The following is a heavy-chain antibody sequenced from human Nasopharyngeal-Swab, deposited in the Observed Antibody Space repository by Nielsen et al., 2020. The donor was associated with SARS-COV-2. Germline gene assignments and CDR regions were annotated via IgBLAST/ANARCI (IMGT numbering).Heavy chain of an antibody. CDR1: GFTFSSYA. V-gene: IGHV3-23*01. D-gene: IGHD3-22*01. CDR3: SKKNFYYCSGYFLVHFFYYFYRMDV. CDR2: ISGSGGST. Sequence: GGSLRLSCAASGFTFSSYAMSWVRQAPGKGLEWVSAISGSGGSTYYADSVKGRFTISRDNSKNTLYLQMNSLRAEDTAVYYWSKKNFYYCSGYFLVHFFYYFYRMDVWGQGTTVTVSS. J-gene: IGHJ6*02.